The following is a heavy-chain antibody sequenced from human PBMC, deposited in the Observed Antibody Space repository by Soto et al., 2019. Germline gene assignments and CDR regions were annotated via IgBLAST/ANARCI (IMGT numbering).Heavy chain of an antibody. V-gene: IGHV3-23*01. Sequence: PGGSLRLSCAASGFTFSTYAMNWVRQAPGKGPEWVSGISGTGRSTYYADSVRGRFTISRDNSKNTLYLQMNSLRAEDTAVYYCAKVEEYSYGLYWGQGTLVTVPQ. CDR3: AKVEEYSYGLY. CDR2: ISGTGRST. J-gene: IGHJ4*02. CDR1: GFTFSTYA. D-gene: IGHD5-18*01.